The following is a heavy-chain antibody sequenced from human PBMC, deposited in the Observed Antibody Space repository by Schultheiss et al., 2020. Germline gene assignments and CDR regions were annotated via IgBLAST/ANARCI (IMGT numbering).Heavy chain of an antibody. Sequence: GGSLRLSCKGSGYIFTYYWLGWVRQMPGKGLEWMAIIYPGDSDTKYNPSFQGQVTTSVDKSISTAYLQWSSLKASDTAMYYCARLPNGVLNGMDVWGQGTTVTVYS. V-gene: IGHV5-51*01. CDR1: GYIFTYYW. D-gene: IGHD4/OR15-4a*01. CDR3: ARLPNGVLNGMDV. J-gene: IGHJ6*02. CDR2: IYPGDSDT.